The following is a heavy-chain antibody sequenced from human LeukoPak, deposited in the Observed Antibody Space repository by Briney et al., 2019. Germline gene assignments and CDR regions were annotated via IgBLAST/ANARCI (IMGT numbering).Heavy chain of an antibody. D-gene: IGHD6-13*01. J-gene: IGHJ4*02. Sequence: GASVKVSCKASGYTFTNYYLHWVRQAPGQGLEWMGIIDPNDAWTRYLEKFQGRLTLTRDRLTSTVYTNLDSLRSDDTAVYYCARDERTAEGARDFDFWGQGTLVTVSS. CDR3: ARDERTAEGARDFDF. V-gene: IGHV1-46*01. CDR2: IDPNDAWT. CDR1: GYTFTNYY.